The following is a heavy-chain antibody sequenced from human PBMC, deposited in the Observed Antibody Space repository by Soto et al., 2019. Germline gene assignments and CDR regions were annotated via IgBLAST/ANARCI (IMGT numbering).Heavy chain of an antibody. CDR2: IKQDGSEK. CDR1: GFTFSSYW. Sequence: PGGSLRLSCAASGFTFSSYWMSWVRQAPGKGLEWVANIKQDGSEKYYVDSVKGRFTISRDNAKNSLYLQMNSLRAEDTAVYYCTRRRDWTAVDPLDYWGQGTLVTVSS. V-gene: IGHV3-7*01. J-gene: IGHJ4*02. D-gene: IGHD5-18*01. CDR3: TRRRDWTAVDPLDY.